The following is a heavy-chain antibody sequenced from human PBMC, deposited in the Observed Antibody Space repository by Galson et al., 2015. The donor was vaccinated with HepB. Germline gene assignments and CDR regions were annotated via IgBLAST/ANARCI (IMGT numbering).Heavy chain of an antibody. V-gene: IGHV1-3*01. CDR2: INAGNGNT. Sequence: SVKVSCKASGYTFTSYAMHWVRQAPGQRLEWMGWINAGNGNTKYSQKFQGRVTITRDTSASTAYMELSSLRSEDTAVYYCARDFGTMVREVNLYPFGAFDIWGQGTMVTVSS. CDR3: ARDFGTMVREVNLYPFGAFDI. CDR1: GYTFTSYA. J-gene: IGHJ3*02. D-gene: IGHD3-10*01.